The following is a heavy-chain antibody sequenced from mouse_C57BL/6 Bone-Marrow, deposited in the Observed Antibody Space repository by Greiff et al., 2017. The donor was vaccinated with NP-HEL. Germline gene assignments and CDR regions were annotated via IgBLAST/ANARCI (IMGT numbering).Heavy chain of an antibody. V-gene: IGHV5-17*01. J-gene: IGHJ1*03. D-gene: IGHD1-1*01. Sequence: EVNLVESGGGLVKPGGSLKLSCAASGFTFSDYGMHWVRQAPEKGLEWVAYISSGSSTLYSADTVKGRFTISRDNAKNTLFLQMTSLRSEDTAMYYCARRFYYGSSSWYFDVWGTGTTVTVSS. CDR1: GFTFSDYG. CDR3: ARRFYYGSSSWYFDV. CDR2: ISSGSSTL.